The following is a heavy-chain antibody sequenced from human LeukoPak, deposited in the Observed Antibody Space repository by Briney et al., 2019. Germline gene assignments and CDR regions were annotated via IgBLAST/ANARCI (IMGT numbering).Heavy chain of an antibody. Sequence: SETLSLTCAVYGGSFSGYYWSWIRQPPGKGVEWIGEINHSGSTNYNPSLKSRVTISVDTSKNQFSLKLSSVTAADTAVYYCARLVAEDEIEVAGFFDYWGQGTLVTVSS. CDR3: ARLVAEDEIEVAGFFDY. D-gene: IGHD6-19*01. CDR2: INHSGST. CDR1: GGSFSGYY. V-gene: IGHV4-34*01. J-gene: IGHJ4*02.